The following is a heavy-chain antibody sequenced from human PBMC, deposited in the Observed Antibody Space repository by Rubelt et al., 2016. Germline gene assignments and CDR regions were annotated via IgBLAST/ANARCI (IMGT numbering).Heavy chain of an antibody. CDR3: ARGREQGR. CDR2: IYYSGST. V-gene: IGHV4-59*13. Sequence: PGKGLEWIGYIYYSGSTNYNPSLKSRVTISVDTSKNQFSLKLSSVTAADTAVYYCARGREQGRWGQGTLVTVSS. D-gene: IGHD5-24*01. J-gene: IGHJ4*02.